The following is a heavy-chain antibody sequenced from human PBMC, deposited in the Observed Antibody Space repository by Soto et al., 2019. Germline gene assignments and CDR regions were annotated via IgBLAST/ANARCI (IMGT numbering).Heavy chain of an antibody. CDR3: ARVGHITNYGMAV. CDR1: GGTFSSYP. Sequence: QVQLVQSGAEVKKPGSSVKVSCEASGGTFSSYPINWVRHAPGQGLGWMGGIIPFFGTSNYPQKFQGRVTITADASTSTAYMELRSLRSEETAVYYCARVGHITNYGMAVWGQGPTVTVSS. V-gene: IGHV1-69*01. J-gene: IGHJ6*02. D-gene: IGHD1-26*01. CDR2: IIPFFGTS.